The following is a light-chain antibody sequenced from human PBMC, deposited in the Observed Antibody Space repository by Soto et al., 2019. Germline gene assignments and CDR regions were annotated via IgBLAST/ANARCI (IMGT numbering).Light chain of an antibody. J-gene: IGKJ1*01. CDR2: DAT. CDR1: QSISSY. V-gene: IGKV1-39*01. Sequence: DIQMTQSPSSLSASVGDRVTITCRASQSISSYLNWYQQRPGKAPNLLIYDATRLHSGVPPRFSGDGSETDFTLTISSLQRDDFGTYYCQQYSRLWSFGQGTKVDIK. CDR3: QQYSRLWS.